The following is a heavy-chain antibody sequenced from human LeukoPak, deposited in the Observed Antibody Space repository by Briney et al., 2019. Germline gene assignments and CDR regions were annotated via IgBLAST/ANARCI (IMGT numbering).Heavy chain of an antibody. CDR2: ISPYNGNT. J-gene: IGHJ4*02. CDR3: ARDVGLYSGNCVDY. Sequence: ASVKVSCKASGYTLTSYYMHWVRQAPGQGLEWMGWISPYNGNTKYSQKMQGRATMYTDTSTSAAYMELRSLRSDDTAVYYCARDVGLYSGNCVDYWGPGTLVTVSS. D-gene: IGHD4-23*01. CDR1: GYTLTSYY. V-gene: IGHV1-18*04.